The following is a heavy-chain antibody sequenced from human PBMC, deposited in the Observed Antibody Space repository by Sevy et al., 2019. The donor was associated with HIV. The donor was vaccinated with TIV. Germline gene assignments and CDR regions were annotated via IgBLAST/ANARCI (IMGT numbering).Heavy chain of an antibody. CDR1: GFTFSNFG. D-gene: IGHD6-13*01. J-gene: IGHJ4*02. V-gene: IGHV3-30*02. CDR2: IRYDGSDK. Sequence: GGSLRLSCSASGFTFSNFGMHWVRQVPGKGLEWVTFIRYDGSDKYYAASVKDRFTISRDDSKNTLYLQMDSLRAEDTAIYYCAKDLAGPGRRYFDYWGQGTQVTVSS. CDR3: AKDLAGPGRRYFDY.